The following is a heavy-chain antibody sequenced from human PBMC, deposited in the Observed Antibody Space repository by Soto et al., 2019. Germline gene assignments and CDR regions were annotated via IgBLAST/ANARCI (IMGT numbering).Heavy chain of an antibody. J-gene: IGHJ5*02. Sequence: GGSLRLSCAASGFTFSSYAMSWVRQAPGKGLEWVSAISGSGGSTYYAYSVKGRFTISRDNSKNTLYLQMNSLRAEDTAVYYCAKVSGYSSGWYDWFDPWGQGTLVTVSS. V-gene: IGHV3-23*01. CDR3: AKVSGYSSGWYDWFDP. CDR1: GFTFSSYA. D-gene: IGHD6-19*01. CDR2: ISGSGGST.